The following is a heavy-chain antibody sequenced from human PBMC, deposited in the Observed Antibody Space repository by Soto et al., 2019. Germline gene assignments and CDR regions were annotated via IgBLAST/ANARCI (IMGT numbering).Heavy chain of an antibody. V-gene: IGHV3-73*01. D-gene: IGHD6-19*01. CDR1: GFTFSVSA. CDR3: TRFAYTRGWYCDH. J-gene: IGHJ4*02. CDR2: IRSKPNNYAT. Sequence: EVQLVESGGGLVQPGGSLKLSCAASGFTFSVSAMHWVRPASVKGLEWVGRIRSKPNNYATEYAASVEGRFTISRDDSKDTAYLQMNSLKTDDTAVYYCTRFAYTRGWYCDHWGQGTLVTVSS.